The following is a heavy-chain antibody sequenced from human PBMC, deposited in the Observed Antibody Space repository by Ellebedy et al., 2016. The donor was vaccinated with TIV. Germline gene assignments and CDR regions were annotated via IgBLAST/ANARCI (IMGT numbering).Heavy chain of an antibody. CDR1: GGSISSTSYY. Sequence: MPGGSLRLSCTVSGGSISSTSYYWGWIRQPPGKGLEWIGNMYFGGSTNYNPSLMSRVTISVDTSENQFSLKLSSLTAADTALYYCAREVRGEHLHYFDSWGHGTLVSVPS. CDR3: AREVRGEHLHYFDS. V-gene: IGHV4-39*07. J-gene: IGHJ5*01. D-gene: IGHD1-26*01. CDR2: MYFGGST.